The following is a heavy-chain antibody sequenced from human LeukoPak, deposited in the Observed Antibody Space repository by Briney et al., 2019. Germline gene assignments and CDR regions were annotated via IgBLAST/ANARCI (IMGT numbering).Heavy chain of an antibody. Sequence: PSETLSLTCTVSGGSISSYYWSWVRQPPGKGLEWVGYIYYSGSTNYNPSLKSRVTISVDTSKNQFSLKLSSVTAADTAVYYCARYHPTTYYYDSSGYWNWGQGTLVTVSS. V-gene: IGHV4-59*01. D-gene: IGHD3-22*01. CDR1: GGSISSYY. CDR2: IYYSGST. J-gene: IGHJ4*02. CDR3: ARYHPTTYYYDSSGYWN.